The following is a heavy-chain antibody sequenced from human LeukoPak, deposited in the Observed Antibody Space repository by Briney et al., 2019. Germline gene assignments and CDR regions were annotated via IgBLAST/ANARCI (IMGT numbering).Heavy chain of an antibody. CDR3: AKARGVMDHSYIFDY. V-gene: IGHV3-15*01. D-gene: IGHD3-16*01. Sequence: RAGGSLRLSCAVSGFTFSDAWMSWARQAPGKGLEWVGRIKSKTDGGTTEYAAPVKGRFTISRDDSKNTLYLQMNSLRAEDTAVYYCAKARGVMDHSYIFDYWGQGTLVTVSS. CDR2: IKSKTDGGTT. CDR1: GFTFSDAW. J-gene: IGHJ4*02.